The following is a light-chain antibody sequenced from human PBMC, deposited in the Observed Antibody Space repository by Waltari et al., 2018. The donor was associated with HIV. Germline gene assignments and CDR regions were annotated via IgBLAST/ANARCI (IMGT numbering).Light chain of an antibody. J-gene: IGLJ3*02. Sequence: QSVLTQPPSVSAAPGQKVTISCSGSSSNLGNDYVSWYQHVPGAAPRLLIYDIKKRPSGSPDRCSGSKAGASATLDITGLQTGDEADYYGGTWDPRLSAGVFGGGTKLTVL. V-gene: IGLV1-51*01. CDR2: DIK. CDR1: SSNLGNDY. CDR3: GTWDPRLSAGV.